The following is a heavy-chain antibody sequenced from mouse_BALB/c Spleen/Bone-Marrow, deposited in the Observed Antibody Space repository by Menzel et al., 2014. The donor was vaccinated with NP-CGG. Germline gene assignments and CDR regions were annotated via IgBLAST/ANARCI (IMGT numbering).Heavy chain of an antibody. D-gene: IGHD2-2*01. V-gene: IGHV5-12-2*01. CDR3: ARDGYDVGSALDY. CDR1: GFTFSHYT. Sequence: DVHLVESGGGLVQPGGSLKLSCAASGFTFSHYTMSWVRQTPEKRLEWVAYISNGGSSTYHPDTVKGRFTISRDNAKNTLYLQMSSLKSEDTAMYYCARDGYDVGSALDYWGQGTSVTVSS. J-gene: IGHJ4*01. CDR2: ISNGGSST.